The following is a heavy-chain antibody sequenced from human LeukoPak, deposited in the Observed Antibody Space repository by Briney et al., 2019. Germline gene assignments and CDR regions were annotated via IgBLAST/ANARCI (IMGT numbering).Heavy chain of an antibody. CDR2: ISSGSSYI. Sequence: GGSLRLSCAASGFTFSSYSMNWVRQAPGKGLEWVSSISSGSSYIYYADSVKGRFTIHRDNAKNSLYLQMNSLRAEDTAVYYCARDRGPYDFWSGYYIASPFDYWGQGTLVTVSS. CDR3: ARDRGPYDFWSGYYIASPFDY. D-gene: IGHD3-3*01. J-gene: IGHJ4*02. V-gene: IGHV3-21*01. CDR1: GFTFSSYS.